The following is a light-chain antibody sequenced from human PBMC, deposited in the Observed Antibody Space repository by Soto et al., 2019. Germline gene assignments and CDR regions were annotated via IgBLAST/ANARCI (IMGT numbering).Light chain of an antibody. V-gene: IGKV1-27*01. CDR3: QKGPT. J-gene: IGKJ1*01. CDR1: QGISNY. Sequence: DIQMTQSPSSLSASVGDRVTITCRASQGISNYLAWYQQKPGRVPKLLIYAASTLQAGVPSRFSGSGSGTDFTLTISSLQPEDVATYYCQKGPTFGQGTKVEIK. CDR2: AAS.